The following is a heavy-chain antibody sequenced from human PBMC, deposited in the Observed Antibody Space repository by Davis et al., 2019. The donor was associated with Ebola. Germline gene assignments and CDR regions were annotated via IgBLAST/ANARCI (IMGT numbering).Heavy chain of an antibody. J-gene: IGHJ4*02. CDR1: GFAFSNYA. V-gene: IGHV3-23*01. CDR2: ISGSGART. D-gene: IGHD6-19*01. CDR3: AKDTQSAVPGTPDY. Sequence: GGSLRLSCSASGFAFSNYAMNWVRQAPGKGLEWVSGISGSGARTFYANSVKGRFTISRDNYKNTLYLEINSLRAEDTAVYHCAKDTQSAVPGTPDYWGPGTRVTVSS.